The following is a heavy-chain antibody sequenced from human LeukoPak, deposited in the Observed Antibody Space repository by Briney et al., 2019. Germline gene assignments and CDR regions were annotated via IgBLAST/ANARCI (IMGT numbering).Heavy chain of an antibody. Sequence: PGGSLRLSCAASGFIFSSYSMNWVRQAPGKGLKWVSSISSSSSYIYYADSVRGRFTISRDNAKNSLYLQMNSLRAEDTAVYYCARSRTAMIVVVMSDYWGQGTLVTVSS. J-gene: IGHJ4*02. CDR3: ARSRTAMIVVVMSDY. D-gene: IGHD3-22*01. V-gene: IGHV3-21*01. CDR2: ISSSSSYI. CDR1: GFIFSSYS.